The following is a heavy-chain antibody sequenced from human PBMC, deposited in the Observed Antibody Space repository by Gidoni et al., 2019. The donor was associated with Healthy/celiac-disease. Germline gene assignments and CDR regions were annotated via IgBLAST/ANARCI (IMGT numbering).Heavy chain of an antibody. CDR1: GFTVSSNY. CDR3: ARMSPMYYYDTKAFDI. V-gene: IGHV3-66*01. CDR2: ISSGGST. Sequence: EVQLVESGGGLVQPGGSLRLSCAASGFTVSSNYMSWVRQAPGKGLEWVSVISSGGSTYYADSVKGRFTISRDNSKNTLYLQMNSLRAEDTAVYYCARMSPMYYYDTKAFDIWGQGTMVTVSS. D-gene: IGHD3-22*01. J-gene: IGHJ3*02.